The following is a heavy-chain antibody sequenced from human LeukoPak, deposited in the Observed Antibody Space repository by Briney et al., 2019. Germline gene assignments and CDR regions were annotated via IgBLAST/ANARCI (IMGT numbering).Heavy chain of an antibody. Sequence: GGSLRLSCAASGFAFSDSWMTWIRQAPGKGLEWVAFIKGDGSAKKYVDSVKGRFTISRDNAKNSLFLQVNSLRAEDTAVYYCARDRGWIQHDIWGQGTMVTVSS. J-gene: IGHJ3*02. CDR2: IKGDGSAK. CDR1: GFAFSDSW. CDR3: ARDRGWIQHDI. D-gene: IGHD5-18*01. V-gene: IGHV3-7*01.